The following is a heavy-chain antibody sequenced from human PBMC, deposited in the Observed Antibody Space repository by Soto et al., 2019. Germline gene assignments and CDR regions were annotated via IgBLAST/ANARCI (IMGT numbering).Heavy chain of an antibody. D-gene: IGHD3-3*01. J-gene: IGHJ5*02. Sequence: SETLSLTCAVYGGSFSGYYWSWIRQPPGKGLEWIGEINHSGSTNYNPSLKSRVTISVDTSKNQFSLKLSSVTAADTAVYYCARRSGVTIFGVVTGFDPWGQGTLVTVSS. CDR2: INHSGST. V-gene: IGHV4-34*01. CDR1: GGSFSGYY. CDR3: ARRSGVTIFGVVTGFDP.